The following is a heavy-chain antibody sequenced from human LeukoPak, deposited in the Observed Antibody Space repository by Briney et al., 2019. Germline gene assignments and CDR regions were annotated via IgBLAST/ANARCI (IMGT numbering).Heavy chain of an antibody. Sequence: SETLSLTCTVSGGSVSSGSYYWSWIRQPPGKGLEWIGYIYFSGSTNYNPSLKSRVTISVDTSKNQFSLKLSSVTAADTAVYYCARGGAVAGDPFDYWGQGTLVTVSS. V-gene: IGHV4-61*01. J-gene: IGHJ4*02. CDR1: GGSVSSGSYY. CDR3: ARGGAVAGDPFDY. CDR2: IYFSGST. D-gene: IGHD6-19*01.